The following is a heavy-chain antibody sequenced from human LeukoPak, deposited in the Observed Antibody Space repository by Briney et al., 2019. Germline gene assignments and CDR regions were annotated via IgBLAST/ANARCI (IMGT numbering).Heavy chain of an antibody. CDR3: AREGVDGFDP. CDR2: IYRGGST. V-gene: IGHV3-66*01. CDR1: GFTFSTYA. J-gene: IGHJ5*02. Sequence: GGSLRLSCAASGFTFSTYAMSWVRQAPGKGLEWVSVIYRGGSTYYADSVKGRFTISRDNSKNTLYLQMNSLRAEDTAVYYCAREGVDGFDPWGQGTLVTVSS. D-gene: IGHD3-3*01.